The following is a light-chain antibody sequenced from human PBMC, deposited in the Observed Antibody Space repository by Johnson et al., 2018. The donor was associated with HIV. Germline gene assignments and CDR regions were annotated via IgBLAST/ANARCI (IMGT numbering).Light chain of an antibody. CDR2: ENN. V-gene: IGLV1-51*02. J-gene: IGLJ1*01. Sequence: QSVLTQPPSVSAAPGQKVTISCSGSSSNIGNNYVSWYQQFPGTSPKLLIYENNKRPSGIPDRFSGSKSGTSATLGITGLQTGDDADYYCETWDSSLTTGGVFGSGTKVTVL. CDR3: ETWDSSLTTGGV. CDR1: SSNIGNNY.